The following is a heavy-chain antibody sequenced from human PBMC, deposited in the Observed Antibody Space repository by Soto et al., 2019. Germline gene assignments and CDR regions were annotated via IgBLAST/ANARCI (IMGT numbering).Heavy chain of an antibody. CDR3: ARDFLGAVAGTSWFDP. D-gene: IGHD6-19*01. V-gene: IGHV3-30-3*01. J-gene: IGHJ5*02. CDR2: ISYDGSNK. CDR1: GFTFSSYA. Sequence: QVQLVESGGGVVQPGRSLRLSCAASGFTFSSYAMHWVRQAPGKGLEWVAVISYDGSNKYYADSVKGRFTISRDNSKNTLYLQVNSLRAEDTAVYYCARDFLGAVAGTSWFDPWGQGTLVTVSS.